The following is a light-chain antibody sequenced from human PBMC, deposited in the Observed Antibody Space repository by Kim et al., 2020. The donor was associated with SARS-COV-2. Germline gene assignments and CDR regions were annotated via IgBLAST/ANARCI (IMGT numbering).Light chain of an antibody. Sequence: SYELTQPPSVSVAPGKTASITCGGDNIGVKSVHWYQQKPGQAHVLVIHYDSDRPSGIPERFSGSNSGNTATLTITGVEAGDEADYYCQVWDNSRVHLVFG. CDR3: QVWDNSRVHLV. V-gene: IGLV3-21*04. J-gene: IGLJ2*01. CDR2: YDS. CDR1: NIGVKS.